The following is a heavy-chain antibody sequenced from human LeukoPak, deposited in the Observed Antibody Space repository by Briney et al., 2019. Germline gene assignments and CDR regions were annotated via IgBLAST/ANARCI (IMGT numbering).Heavy chain of an antibody. CDR1: GVSISSSSYY. V-gene: IGHV4-39*01. CDR3: ATISGSYPFYFDY. Sequence: SETLSLTCSVSGVSISSSSYYWGWIRQPPGKGLEWIGTIYYSGTTYYNPSLKSRVTIFLDTSKKQFSLKLSSVTAADTAVYYCATISGSYPFYFDYWGQGTLVTVSS. D-gene: IGHD1-26*01. J-gene: IGHJ4*02. CDR2: IYYSGTT.